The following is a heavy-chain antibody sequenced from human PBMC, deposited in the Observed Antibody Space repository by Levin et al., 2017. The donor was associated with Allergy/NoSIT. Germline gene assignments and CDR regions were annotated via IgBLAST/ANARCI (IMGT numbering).Heavy chain of an antibody. D-gene: IGHD6-13*01. Sequence: QAGGSLRLSCAASGFTFSSYWMHWVRQAPGKGLVWVSRINSDGSSTSYADSVKGRFTISRDNAKNTLYLQMNSLRVEDTAVYYCASTGAWQQQPKYWGQGTLVTVSS. CDR1: GFTFSSYW. V-gene: IGHV3-74*01. CDR2: INSDGSST. CDR3: ASTGAWQQQPKY. J-gene: IGHJ4*02.